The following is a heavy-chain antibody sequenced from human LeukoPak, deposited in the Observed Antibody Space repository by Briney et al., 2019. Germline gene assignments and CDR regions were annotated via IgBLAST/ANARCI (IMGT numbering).Heavy chain of an antibody. D-gene: IGHD1-14*01. CDR3: VTPGGRGGYFDY. J-gene: IGHJ4*02. CDR2: INPNSGGT. Sequence: ASVKVSCKASGYIFTGYYMHWVRQAPGQGLEWMGWINPNSGGTNYAQKFQGRVTMTRDTSISTAYMELSRLRSDDTAVYYCVTPGGRGGYFDYWGQGTLVTVSS. V-gene: IGHV1-2*02. CDR1: GYIFTGYY.